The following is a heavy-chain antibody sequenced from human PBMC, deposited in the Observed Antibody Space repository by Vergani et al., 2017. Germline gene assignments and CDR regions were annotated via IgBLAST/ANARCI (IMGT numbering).Heavy chain of an antibody. V-gene: IGHV4-30-2*01. Sequence: QLQLQESGSGLVKPSQTLSLTCAVSGGSISSGGYSWSWIRQPPGKGLEWIGYIHHSGSSYYNPSLKSRVTISLDRSKNQFSLKLSSVTAADTAVYYCARGLVATTGEYYYYYGMDVWGQGTTVTVSS. D-gene: IGHD5-12*01. J-gene: IGHJ6*02. CDR1: GGSISSGGYS. CDR2: IHHSGSS. CDR3: ARGLVATTGEYYYYYGMDV.